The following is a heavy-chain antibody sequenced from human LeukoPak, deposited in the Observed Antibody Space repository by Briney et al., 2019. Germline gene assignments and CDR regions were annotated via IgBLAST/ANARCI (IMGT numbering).Heavy chain of an antibody. CDR3: VIWGDYDVLTGYYVPDY. V-gene: IGHV3-23*01. Sequence: GESLRLSCVASGFNFSNYAMSWVRQAPGKGLEWFSAITGSGTNTYYADSVKGRFTIPRENSKNTVFLQINSLRHEDTAIYYCVIWGDYDVLTGYYVPDYWGQGTLVTVSS. CDR2: ITGSGTNT. CDR1: GFNFSNYA. J-gene: IGHJ4*02. D-gene: IGHD3-9*01.